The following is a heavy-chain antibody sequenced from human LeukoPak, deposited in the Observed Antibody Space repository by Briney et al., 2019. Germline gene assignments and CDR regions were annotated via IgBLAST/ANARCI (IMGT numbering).Heavy chain of an antibody. J-gene: IGHJ5*02. D-gene: IGHD2-2*01. CDR2: IYNDGSTT. V-gene: IGHV3-74*03. Sequence: GGSLRLSCAASGFAFSNYWMHWVRQAPGKGLVWVSRIYNDGSTTTYADSVKGRFTISRDNAKNTLYLQMNSLRAEDTAVYYCAREFTSRSFDPWGQGTLVTVFS. CDR3: AREFTSRSFDP. CDR1: GFAFSNYW.